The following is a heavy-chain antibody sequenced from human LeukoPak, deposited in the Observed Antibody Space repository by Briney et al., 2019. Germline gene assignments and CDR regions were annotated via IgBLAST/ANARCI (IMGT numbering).Heavy chain of an antibody. CDR2: INHSGST. CDR1: GGSFSGYY. V-gene: IGHV4-34*01. J-gene: IGHJ6*02. CDR3: ARRIVVVPAAIGPSHPYYYYYGMDV. D-gene: IGHD2-2*02. Sequence: NPSETLSLTCAVYGGSFSGYYWSWIRQPPGKGLEWIGEINHSGSTNYNPSLKSRVTISVDTSKNQFSLKLSSVTAADTAVYYCARRIVVVPAAIGPSHPYYYYYGMDVWGQGTTVTVSS.